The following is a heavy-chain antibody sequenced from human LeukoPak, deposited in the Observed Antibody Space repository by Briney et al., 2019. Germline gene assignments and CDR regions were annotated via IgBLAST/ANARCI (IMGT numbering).Heavy chain of an antibody. J-gene: IGHJ4*02. CDR2: IYYSGST. CDR3: ASINQTSGYVDYFDY. CDR1: GGSISSGDYY. V-gene: IGHV4-30-4*01. D-gene: IGHD3-10*01. Sequence: SETLSLTCTVSGGSISSGDYYWSWIRQPPGKGLEWIGYIYYSGSTYYNPSLKSRVTISVDTSKNQFSLKLSSVTAADTAVYYCASINQTSGYVDYFDYWGQGTLVTVSS.